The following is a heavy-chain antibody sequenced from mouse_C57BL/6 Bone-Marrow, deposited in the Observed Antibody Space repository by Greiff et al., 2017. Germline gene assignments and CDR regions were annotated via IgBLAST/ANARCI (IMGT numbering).Heavy chain of an antibody. CDR3: ARVYYYSNYGYAMDY. Sequence: EVKLMESEGGLVQPGSSMKLSCTASGFTFSDYYMAWVRQVPEKGLEWVANINYDGSSTYYLDSLKSRFIISRDNAKNILYLQMSSLKSEDTATYYCARVYYYSNYGYAMDYWGQGTSVTVSS. J-gene: IGHJ4*01. D-gene: IGHD2-5*01. V-gene: IGHV5-16*01. CDR2: INYDGSST. CDR1: GFTFSDYY.